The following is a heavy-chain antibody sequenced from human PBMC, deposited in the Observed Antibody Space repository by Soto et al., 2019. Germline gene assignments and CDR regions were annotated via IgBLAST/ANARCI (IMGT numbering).Heavy chain of an antibody. Sequence: GESLKISCKGSGYSFTSCWIGWVRQMPCKCMEWMGNIYPYDSDTRYSPSFQGQVTISADTSITTAYLQWSGLRASDTAMYFCARHLVGSTRGNFDYWGQGTLVTVSS. CDR1: GYSFTSCW. CDR2: IYPYDSDT. D-gene: IGHD2-2*01. J-gene: IGHJ4*01. V-gene: IGHV5-51*01. CDR3: ARHLVGSTRGNFDY.